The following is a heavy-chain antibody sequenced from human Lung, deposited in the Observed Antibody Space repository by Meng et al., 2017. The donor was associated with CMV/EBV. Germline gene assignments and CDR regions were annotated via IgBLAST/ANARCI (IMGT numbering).Heavy chain of an antibody. CDR3: ARGDSSTTWLVFDY. CDR1: GFTFNNYA. V-gene: IGHV3-23*01. J-gene: IGHJ4*02. Sequence: GGSXRLXXSASGFTFNNYAMTWVRQAPGKGLEWVSTVLGTGPTYYADYVKGRFTISRDDSRNTLFLQLNSLRDEDTAVFYCARGDSSTTWLVFDYWGLGTLVTVSS. D-gene: IGHD6-13*01. CDR2: VLGTGPT.